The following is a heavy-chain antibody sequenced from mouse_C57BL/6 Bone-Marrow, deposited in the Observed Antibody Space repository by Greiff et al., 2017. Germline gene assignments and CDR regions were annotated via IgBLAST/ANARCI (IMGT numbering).Heavy chain of an antibody. V-gene: IGHV5-4*01. CDR3: AIDLYGSSYQFAY. CDR1: GFTFSSYA. Sequence: EVKLVESGGGLVKPGGSLKLSCAASGFTFSSYAMSWVRQTPEKRLEWVATISDGGSYTYYPDNVKGRFTISRDNAKNNLYLQMSHLKSEDTAMYYCAIDLYGSSYQFAYWGQGTLVTVSA. D-gene: IGHD1-1*01. CDR2: ISDGGSYT. J-gene: IGHJ3*01.